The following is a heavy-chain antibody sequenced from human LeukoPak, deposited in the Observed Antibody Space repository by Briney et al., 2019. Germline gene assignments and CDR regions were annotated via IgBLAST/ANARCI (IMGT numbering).Heavy chain of an antibody. J-gene: IGHJ4*02. CDR2: ISYDGSNK. Sequence: GGSLRLSCAASGFTFSSYAMHWVRQAPGKGLEWVAVISYDGSNKYYADSVKGRFTISRDNSKNTLYLQMNSLRAEDTAVYYCASLGVDTAMVFDYWGQGTLVTVSS. D-gene: IGHD5-18*01. V-gene: IGHV3-30-3*01. CDR1: GFTFSSYA. CDR3: ASLGVDTAMVFDY.